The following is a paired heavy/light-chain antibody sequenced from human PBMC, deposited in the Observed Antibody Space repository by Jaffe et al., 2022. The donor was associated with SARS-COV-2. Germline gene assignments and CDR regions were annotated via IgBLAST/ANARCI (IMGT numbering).Light chain of an antibody. CDR3: MQALRTPFT. Sequence: DIVMTQSPLSLPVTPGEPASISCRSSQSLLHSNGYNYLDWYLQKPGHSPQLLIYLGSTRASGVPDRFSGSGSGTDFTLKISRVEAEDVGVYYCMQALRTPFTFGPGTKVDIK. J-gene: IGKJ3*01. CDR1: QSLLHSNGYNY. V-gene: IGKV2-28*01. CDR2: LGS.
Heavy chain of an antibody. CDR3: ARGVRGEYDFWSGLGGMDV. V-gene: IGHV4-59*11. J-gene: IGHJ6*02. Sequence: QVQLQESGPGLVKPSETLSLTCTVSGGSISSHYWSWIRQPPGKGLEWIGYMYYSGSTNYNPSLKSRVTISVDTSKKHFSLKLSSVTAADAAVYYCARGVRGEYDFWSGLGGMDVWGQGTTVTVSS. D-gene: IGHD3-3*01. CDR1: GGSISSHY. CDR2: MYYSGST.